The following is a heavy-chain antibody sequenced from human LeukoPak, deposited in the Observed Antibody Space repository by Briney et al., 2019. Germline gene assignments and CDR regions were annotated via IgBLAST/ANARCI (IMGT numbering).Heavy chain of an antibody. V-gene: IGHV4-4*08. CDR3: ATSRAEL. Sequence: SDTLSLTCSVSGGSISNYYWNWIRQSPGKGLEWIGTLYNSGSTTYNPSLKSRVTISLDTSENQFSLKLISVTAADTAVYYCATSRAELWGRGTLVTVSS. CDR2: LYNSGST. J-gene: IGHJ2*01. CDR1: GGSISNYY. D-gene: IGHD2-2*01.